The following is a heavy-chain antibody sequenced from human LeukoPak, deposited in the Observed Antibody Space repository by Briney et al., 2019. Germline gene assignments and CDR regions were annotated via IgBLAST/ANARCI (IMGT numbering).Heavy chain of an antibody. Sequence: GGSLRLSCAASGFTFSSYAMSWVRQAPGKGLEWVSAISGSTGNTYYADSVKGRFTISRDNSKNTVYLQMNSLRAEDTAVYYCAKDPPYYYDSSGYGGGAFDIWGQGTMVTVSS. D-gene: IGHD3-22*01. CDR2: ISGSTGNT. CDR3: AKDPPYYYDSSGYGGGAFDI. J-gene: IGHJ3*02. V-gene: IGHV3-23*01. CDR1: GFTFSSYA.